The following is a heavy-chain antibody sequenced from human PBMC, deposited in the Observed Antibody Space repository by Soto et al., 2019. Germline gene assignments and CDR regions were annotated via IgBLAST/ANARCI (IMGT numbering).Heavy chain of an antibody. CDR1: VFIFRDWF. CDR3: AKENRAHHDS. V-gene: IGHV3-11*01. J-gene: IGHJ4*02. Sequence: GSLRLSCAASVFIFRDWFMSWIRQAPGKGLEVISYISKDSGRATRYADSVKGRFTISRDNAKNSLCLQMNNVTVEDTAVYYCAKENRAHHDSWGQGTLVTVSS. CDR2: ISKDSGRAT.